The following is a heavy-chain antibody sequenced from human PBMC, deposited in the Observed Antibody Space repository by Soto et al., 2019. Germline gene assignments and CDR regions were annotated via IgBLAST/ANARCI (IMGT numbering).Heavy chain of an antibody. J-gene: IGHJ6*02. D-gene: IGHD3-3*01. CDR3: ARQSFGVVISYYYYGMDV. CDR1: GGTFSSYA. V-gene: IGHV1-69*13. CDR2: IIPIFGTA. Sequence: SVKVSCTASGGTFSSYAISWVRQAPGQGLEWMGGIIPIFGTANYAQKFQGRVTITADESTSTAYMELSSLRSEDTAVYYCARQSFGVVISYYYYGMDVWGQGTTVTVSS.